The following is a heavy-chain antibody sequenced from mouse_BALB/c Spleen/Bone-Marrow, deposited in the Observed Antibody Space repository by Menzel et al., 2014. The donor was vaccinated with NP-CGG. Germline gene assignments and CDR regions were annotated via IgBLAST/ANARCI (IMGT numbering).Heavy chain of an antibody. J-gene: IGHJ2*01. D-gene: IGHD2-1*01. Sequence: EVKLVESGGGLVQPGGSLRLSCATSGFTFTDYYMSWVRQPPGRALEWLGFIRDKANGYTTEYSAPVKGRFTISRDNSQSIVYLQMNTLRTEDSATYYCARDDGNYHCFDYWGQGTTLTVSS. CDR2: IRDKANGYTT. CDR1: GFTFTDYY. CDR3: ARDDGNYHCFDY. V-gene: IGHV7-3*02.